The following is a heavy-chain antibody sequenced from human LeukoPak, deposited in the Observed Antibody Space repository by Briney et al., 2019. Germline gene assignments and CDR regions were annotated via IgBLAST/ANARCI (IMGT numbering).Heavy chain of an antibody. Sequence: ASVKVSCKTSGDIFTGYYMQWVRQAPGYGLEWMGWINPNSGGTNYAQKFQGRVTMTRDTSISPAYMELSRLRSDDTAVYYCARQSRYFDWLLTPDYWGQGTLVTVSS. D-gene: IGHD3-9*01. CDR1: GDIFTGYY. CDR2: INPNSGGT. CDR3: ARQSRYFDWLLTPDY. J-gene: IGHJ4*02. V-gene: IGHV1-2*02.